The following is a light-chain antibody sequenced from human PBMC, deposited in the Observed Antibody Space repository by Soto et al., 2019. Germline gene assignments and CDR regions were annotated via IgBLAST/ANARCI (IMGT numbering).Light chain of an antibody. V-gene: IGKV3-15*01. CDR1: QSVGNN. CDR3: HQYDDWPPYT. Sequence: EIMMTQSPATLSLSPGERATVSCRASQSVGNNLAWYQQKSGQAPRLLIYGAYTRAAGVPARFSGTGSGTEFTLTISSLQSEDFAVYYCHQYDDWPPYTFGQGTKLEFK. J-gene: IGKJ2*01. CDR2: GAY.